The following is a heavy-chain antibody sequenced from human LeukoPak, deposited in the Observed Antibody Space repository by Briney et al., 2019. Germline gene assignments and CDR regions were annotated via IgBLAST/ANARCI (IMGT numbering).Heavy chain of an antibody. Sequence: SETLSLTCTVSDDSITMYYWTWIRQPPGKGVEWIGYVDHTGSTNFNPSLNGRVSISRDTTKNLFSLRLRSVTAADTAVYFCARGRVSSSTWYSTYYYYFYMDVWGKGTTVTVSS. CDR2: VDHTGST. D-gene: IGHD1-1*01. CDR3: ARGRVSSSTWYSTYYYYFYMDV. J-gene: IGHJ6*03. CDR1: DDSITMYY. V-gene: IGHV4-59*01.